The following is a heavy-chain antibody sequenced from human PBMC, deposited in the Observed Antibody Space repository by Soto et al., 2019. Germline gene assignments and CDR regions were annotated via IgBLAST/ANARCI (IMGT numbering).Heavy chain of an antibody. V-gene: IGHV4-34*01. D-gene: IGHD2-15*01. CDR1: GGSFSGYY. Sequence: QVQLQQWDAGLLKPSETLSLTCAVYGGSFSGYYWSWIRQPPGKGLEWIGEINHSGSTNYNPSLKSRVTISVDTSKNQFSLKLSSVTAADTAVYYCARVFCSGGSCTYYFDYWGQGTLVTVSS. CDR3: ARVFCSGGSCTYYFDY. CDR2: INHSGST. J-gene: IGHJ4*02.